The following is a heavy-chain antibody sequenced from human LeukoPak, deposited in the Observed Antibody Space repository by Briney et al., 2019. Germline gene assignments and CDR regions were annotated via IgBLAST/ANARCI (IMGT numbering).Heavy chain of an antibody. J-gene: IGHJ4*02. D-gene: IGHD7-27*01. CDR2: MSSAGST. CDR3: ARSWGQIWSDY. CDR1: GITVSSNY. V-gene: IGHV3-53*01. Sequence: GGSLRLSCAASGITVSSNYMSWFRQAPGKGLEWVSIMSSAGSTYYADSVKGRFTFSRDNSRNTLYLQMNSLSAEDTAAYYCARSWGQIWSDYWGQGTLVTVSS.